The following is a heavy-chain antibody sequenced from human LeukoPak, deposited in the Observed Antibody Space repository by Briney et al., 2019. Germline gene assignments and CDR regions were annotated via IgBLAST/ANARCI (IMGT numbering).Heavy chain of an antibody. J-gene: IGHJ3*02. CDR1: GDSISSYY. CDR2: IYYSGGT. CDR3: ARHVTISGPYDASDI. Sequence: SETLSLTCTVSGDSISSYYWSWIRQPPRKGQDRIGYIYYSGGTDYNPSLKSRVTISVDTSKNQFSLKLRSVTAADTAVYYCARHVTISGPYDASDIWGQGTMVTVSP. D-gene: IGHD5-24*01. V-gene: IGHV4-59*08.